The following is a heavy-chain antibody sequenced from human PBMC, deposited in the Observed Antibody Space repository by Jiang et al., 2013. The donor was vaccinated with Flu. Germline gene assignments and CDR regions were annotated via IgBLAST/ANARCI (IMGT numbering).Heavy chain of an antibody. Sequence: GSGLVKPSQTLSLTCAVSGGSISSGGYSWSWIRQPPGRGLEWIGYIYHSGSTYYNPSLKSRVTISVDRSKNQFSLKLSSVTAADTAVYYCARSTTGYNYGSNAFDIWGQGTMVTVSS. V-gene: IGHV4-30-2*01. CDR2: IYHSGST. D-gene: IGHD5-24*01. J-gene: IGHJ3*02. CDR3: ARSTTGYNYGSNAFDI. CDR1: GGSISSGGYS.